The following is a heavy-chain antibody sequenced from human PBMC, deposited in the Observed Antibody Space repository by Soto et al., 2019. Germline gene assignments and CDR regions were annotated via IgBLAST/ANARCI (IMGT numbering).Heavy chain of an antibody. CDR2: IKSKTDGGTT. J-gene: IGHJ4*02. CDR1: GFTFSNAW. Sequence: PGGSLRLSCAASGFTFSNAWMSWVRQAPGKGLEWVGRIKSKTDGGTTDYAAPVKGRFTISRDDSKNTLYLQMNSLKTEDTAVYYCTSIAAAGPYFDYWGQGTLVTVSS. CDR3: TSIAAAGPYFDY. D-gene: IGHD6-13*01. V-gene: IGHV3-15*01.